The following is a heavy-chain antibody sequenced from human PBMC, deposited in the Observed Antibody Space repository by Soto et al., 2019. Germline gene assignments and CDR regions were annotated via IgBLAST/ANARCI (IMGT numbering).Heavy chain of an antibody. CDR1: GFTFTSSS. V-gene: IGHV1-58*01. J-gene: IGHJ4*02. CDR2: ITVGSGNT. Sequence: AASVKVSCKASGFTFTSSSVQWVRQARGQRLEWIGWITVGSGNTNYAQKFQERVSITRDMSTSTAYMELSNLRSEDTAVYYCAAGDTSGYYGGWGRGTKVTVSS. CDR3: AAGDTSGYYGG. D-gene: IGHD3-22*01.